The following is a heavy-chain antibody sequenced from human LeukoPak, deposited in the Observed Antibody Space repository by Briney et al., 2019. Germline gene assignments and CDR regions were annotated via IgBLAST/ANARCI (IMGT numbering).Heavy chain of an antibody. CDR1: GGSISSSSHS. CDR3: ARGFLAMVRGVPVNWFDP. CDR2: IYYSGST. Sequence: PSETLSLTCSVSGGSISSSSHSWGWIRQSPGKGLEWIGSIYYSGSTFYNPSLKSRVTISVDRSKNQFSLKLSSVTAADTAVYYCARGFLAMVRGVPVNWFDPWGQGTLVTVSS. D-gene: IGHD3-10*01. J-gene: IGHJ5*02. V-gene: IGHV4-39*07.